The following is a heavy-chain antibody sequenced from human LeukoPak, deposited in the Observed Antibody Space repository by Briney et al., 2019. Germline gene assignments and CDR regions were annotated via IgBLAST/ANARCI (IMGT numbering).Heavy chain of an antibody. CDR3: ARGRWVYGYYRIPDFDY. Sequence: PGGSLRLSCAASGITFSDYYMSWLRQAPGKGLEGLSYISGGGDSIYYADSVKGRFNNSRDNAKNSVSLQVNGLRAEDTAVYYCARGRWVYGYYRIPDFDYWGQGTLVTVAS. CDR2: ISGGGDSI. CDR1: GITFSDYY. D-gene: IGHD4-17*01. J-gene: IGHJ4*02. V-gene: IGHV3-11*04.